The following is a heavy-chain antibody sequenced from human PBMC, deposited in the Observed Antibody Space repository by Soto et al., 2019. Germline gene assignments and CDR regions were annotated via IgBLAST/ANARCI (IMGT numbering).Heavy chain of an antibody. V-gene: IGHV3-21*01. D-gene: IGHD5-12*01. CDR1: GFTFSSYS. CDR3: ARDGAMIDYPYYYYYYGMDF. J-gene: IGHJ6*02. CDR2: ISSSSSYI. Sequence: EVQLVESGGGLVKPGGSLRLSCAASGFTFSSYSMNWVRQAPGKGLEWVSSISSSSSYIYYADSVKGRFTISRDNAKNSLYLQMNSLRAEDTAVYYCARDGAMIDYPYYYYYYGMDFWGQGTTVTVSS.